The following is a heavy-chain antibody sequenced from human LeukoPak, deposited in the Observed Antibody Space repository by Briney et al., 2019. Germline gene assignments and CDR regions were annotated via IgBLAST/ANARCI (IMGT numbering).Heavy chain of an antibody. CDR3: ARDRGFLPTILYGMDV. D-gene: IGHD3-3*01. V-gene: IGHV1-46*01. CDR2: INPSGGST. J-gene: IGHJ6*02. Sequence: ASVKVSCKASGYTFTSYYMHWMRQAPGQGFEWMGIINPSGGSTSYAQKFQGGVTMTRDTSTSTVYMELSSLRSEDTAVYYCARDRGFLPTILYGMDVWGQGTTVTVSS. CDR1: GYTFTSYY.